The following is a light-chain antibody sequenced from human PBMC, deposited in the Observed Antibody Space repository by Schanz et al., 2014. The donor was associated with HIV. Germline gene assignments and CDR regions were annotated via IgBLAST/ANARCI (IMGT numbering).Light chain of an antibody. CDR2: ADI. Sequence: QSVLTQPPSASGTPGQRVTISCSGGSSNIGSNAVTWYQQLPGTAPKLLIQADIQRPSGVPDRFSGSKSGTSASLAISGLQSEDEGDYYCASWDDSLKRWVFGGGTKLTVL. J-gene: IGLJ3*02. V-gene: IGLV1-44*01. CDR1: SSNIGSNA. CDR3: ASWDDSLKRWV.